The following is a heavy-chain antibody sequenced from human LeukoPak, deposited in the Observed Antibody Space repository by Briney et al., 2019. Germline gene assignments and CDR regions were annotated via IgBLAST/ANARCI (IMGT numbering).Heavy chain of an antibody. CDR2: IYSGGST. V-gene: IGHV3-53*01. Sequence: PGGSLRLSCAASGCTVSSNYMSWVRQAPGKGLEWVSVIYSGGSTYYADSVKGRFIISRDNSKNTLYLQMTSLRAEDTAVYYCGRDFGDNYSDYWGQGTLVTVSS. CDR1: GCTVSSNY. D-gene: IGHD3-10*01. CDR3: GRDFGDNYSDY. J-gene: IGHJ4*02.